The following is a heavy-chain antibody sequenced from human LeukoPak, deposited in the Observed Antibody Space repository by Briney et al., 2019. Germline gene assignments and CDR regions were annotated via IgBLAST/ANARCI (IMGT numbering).Heavy chain of an antibody. Sequence: GGSLRLSCTVSGFTVSSNSMSWVRQAPGKGLEWVSFIYSGTIHYSDSVKGRFTISRDNSKNTLYLQMNSLRAEDTAVYFCAANLGYCSGGSCFSWFDPWGQGTLVTVSS. V-gene: IGHV3-53*01. D-gene: IGHD2-15*01. CDR3: AANLGYCSGGSCFSWFDP. CDR1: GFTVSSNS. J-gene: IGHJ5*02. CDR2: IYSGTI.